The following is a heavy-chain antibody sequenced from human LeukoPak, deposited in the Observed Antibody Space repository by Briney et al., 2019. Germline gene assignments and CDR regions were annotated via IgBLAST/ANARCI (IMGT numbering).Heavy chain of an antibody. CDR3: ARGTTADIDY. CDR1: GYTFSTYG. Sequence: ASVKVSCKASGYTFSTYGLSWVRQAPGQGLEWMGWISTYNGNTNYAQKLRGRVTMTTDTSTSTAYMELRSLRSDDTAVYYCARGTTADIDYWGQGTLVTVSS. J-gene: IGHJ4*02. V-gene: IGHV1-18*01. CDR2: ISTYNGNT. D-gene: IGHD5-12*01.